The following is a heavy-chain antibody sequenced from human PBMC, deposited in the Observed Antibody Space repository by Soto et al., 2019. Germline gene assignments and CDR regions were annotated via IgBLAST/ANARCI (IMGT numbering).Heavy chain of an antibody. CDR1: GYTFTSYG. V-gene: IGHV1-18*01. CDR3: ARDIPYYDFWSGYQREKNWFDP. CDR2: ISAYNGNT. Sequence: ASVKVSCKASGYTFTSYGISWVRQAPGQGLEWMGWISAYNGNTNYAQKLQGRVTMTTDTSTSTAYMELRSLRSDDTAVYYCARDIPYYDFWSGYQREKNWFDPWGQGTLVTVSS. D-gene: IGHD3-3*01. J-gene: IGHJ5*02.